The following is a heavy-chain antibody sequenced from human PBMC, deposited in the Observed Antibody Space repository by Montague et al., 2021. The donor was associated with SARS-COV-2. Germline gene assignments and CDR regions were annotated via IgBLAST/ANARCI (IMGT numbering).Heavy chain of an antibody. Sequence: SETLSLTCSVSGGSMINNYWSWIRQPPGKGLEWIGFVYYRGNTYYNPSLRGRVTISVDTSSNHFSLTLSSVTAADTAIYYCARHYDHSSRVDSWGQGTLVTVSS. D-gene: IGHD3-16*01. V-gene: IGHV4-59*08. CDR2: VYYRGNT. CDR1: GGSMINNY. CDR3: ARHYDHSSRVDS. J-gene: IGHJ4*02.